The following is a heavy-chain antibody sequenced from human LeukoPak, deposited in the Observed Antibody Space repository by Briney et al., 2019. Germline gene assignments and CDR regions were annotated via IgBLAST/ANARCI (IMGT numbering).Heavy chain of an antibody. V-gene: IGHV3-30-3*01. J-gene: IGHJ4*02. CDR3: ARDRIVGASFDY. CDR2: ISYDGDTK. D-gene: IGHD1-26*01. CDR1: GFTFNNFG. Sequence: PGRSLRLSCAASGFTFNNFGFHWVRQAPGKGLEWVSFISYDGDTKSYADSVKGRFTISRDNSKNTLYLQMNSLRDEDTGFYYCARDRIVGASFDYWGQGSLITVSS.